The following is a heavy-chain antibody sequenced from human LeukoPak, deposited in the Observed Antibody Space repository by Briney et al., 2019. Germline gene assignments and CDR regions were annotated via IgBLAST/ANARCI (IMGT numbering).Heavy chain of an antibody. CDR3: AKEIDYDSSGYYSNFDY. J-gene: IGHJ4*02. CDR1: GYTFTSYG. V-gene: IGHV1-18*01. Sequence: ASVKVSCKASGYTFTSYGISWVRQAPGQGLEWMGWISAYNGNTNYAQKLQGRVTMTEDTSTDTAYMELSSLRSEDTAVYYCAKEIDYDSSGYYSNFDYWGQGTLVTVSS. D-gene: IGHD3-22*01. CDR2: ISAYNGNT.